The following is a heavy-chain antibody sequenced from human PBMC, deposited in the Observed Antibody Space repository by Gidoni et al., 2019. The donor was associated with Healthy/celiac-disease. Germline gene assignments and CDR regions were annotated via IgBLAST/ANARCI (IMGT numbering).Heavy chain of an antibody. V-gene: IGHV4-4*07. CDR1: GGSISSYY. D-gene: IGHD2-2*01. CDR2: IYTSGST. CDR3: ARDRVDCSSTSCYEYYYYYMDV. J-gene: IGHJ6*03. Sequence: QVQLQESGPGLVKPSETLSLTCTVSGGSISSYYWSWIRQPAGQGLEWIGRIYTSGSTNYNPSLKSRVTMSVDTSKNQFSLKLSSVTAADTAVYYCARDRVDCSSTSCYEYYYYYMDVWGKGTTVTVSS.